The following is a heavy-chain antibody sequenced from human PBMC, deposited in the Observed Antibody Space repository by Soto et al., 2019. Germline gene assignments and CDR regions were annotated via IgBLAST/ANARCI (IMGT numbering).Heavy chain of an antibody. J-gene: IGHJ5*02. CDR2: INHSGST. CDR1: GGSFSGYY. CDR3: ARVYYDFWSGYLGNYNWFDP. D-gene: IGHD3-3*01. V-gene: IGHV4-34*01. Sequence: SETLSLSCAVYGGSFSGYYWSWIRQPPGKGLEWIGEINHSGSTNYNPSLKSRVAISVDTSKNQFSLKLSSVTAADTAVYYCARVYYDFWSGYLGNYNWFDPWGQGTLVTVSS.